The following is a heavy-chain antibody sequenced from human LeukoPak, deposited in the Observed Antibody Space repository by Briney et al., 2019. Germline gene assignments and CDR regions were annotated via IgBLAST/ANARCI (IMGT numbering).Heavy chain of an antibody. V-gene: IGHV3-48*03. CDR3: ARGGYYFDY. CDR2: ISSSGSTI. J-gene: IGHJ4*02. CDR1: GFTFNSYE. Sequence: GGSLILSCAASGFTFNSYEMHWVRQAPGKGLEWVSYISSSGSTIYYADSVKGRFTISRDNAKNSLYLQMNSLRAEDTAVYYCARGGYYFDYWGQGTLVTVSS.